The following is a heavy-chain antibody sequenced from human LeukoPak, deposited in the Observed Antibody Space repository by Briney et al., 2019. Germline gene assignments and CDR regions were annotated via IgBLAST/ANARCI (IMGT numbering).Heavy chain of an antibody. V-gene: IGHV1-2*02. CDR3: ARAPTEAGRFRTLGY. CDR1: GYTFTGYY. CDR2: INPNSGGT. Sequence: ASVNVSGKASGYTFTGYYMHWVRQAPGQGLEWMGWINPNSGGTNYAQKFQGRVTMTRDTSISTAYMELSRLRSDDTAVYYCARAPTEAGRFRTLGYWGQGTLVTVSS. J-gene: IGHJ4*02. D-gene: IGHD6-13*01.